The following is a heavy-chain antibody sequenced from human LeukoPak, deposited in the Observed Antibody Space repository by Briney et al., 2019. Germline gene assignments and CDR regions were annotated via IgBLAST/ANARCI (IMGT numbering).Heavy chain of an antibody. CDR2: IKQDGSEK. Sequence: GGSLRLSCAASGFTFSSHWMSWVRQAPGKGLEWVANIKQDGSEKYYVDSVKGRFTISRDNAKNSLYLQMNSLRAEDTAVYYCARDQGWFDYWGQGTLVTVSS. CDR3: ARDQGWFDY. V-gene: IGHV3-7*01. D-gene: IGHD2-15*01. CDR1: GFTFSSHW. J-gene: IGHJ4*02.